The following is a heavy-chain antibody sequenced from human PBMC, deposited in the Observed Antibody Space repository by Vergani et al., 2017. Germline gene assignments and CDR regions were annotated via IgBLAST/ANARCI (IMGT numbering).Heavy chain of an antibody. Sequence: EVQLVESGGGLVKPGGSLRLSCAASGFTFSSYSMNWVRQAPGKGLEWVSRINSDGSSTSYADSVKGRFTISRDNAKNTLYLQMNSLRAEDTAVYYCAREMATTDAFDIWGQGTMVTVSS. J-gene: IGHJ3*02. CDR1: GFTFSSYS. CDR2: INSDGSST. CDR3: AREMATTDAFDI. D-gene: IGHD5-24*01. V-gene: IGHV3-74*01.